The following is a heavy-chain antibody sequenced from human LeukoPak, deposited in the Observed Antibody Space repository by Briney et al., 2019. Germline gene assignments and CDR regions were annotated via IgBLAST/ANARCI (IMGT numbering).Heavy chain of an antibody. CDR3: AKIAAVAASPYYYYGMDV. J-gene: IGHJ6*02. CDR2: IGGSGGTT. CDR1: GFTFSNYA. Sequence: GGSLRLSCAASGFTFSNYAMNWVRQAPGKGLEWVSAIGGSGGTTYYADSVKGRFTISRDNSKNTLYLQMNSLRAEDTAVYYCAKIAAVAASPYYYYGMDVWGQGTTVTVSS. D-gene: IGHD6-19*01. V-gene: IGHV3-23*01.